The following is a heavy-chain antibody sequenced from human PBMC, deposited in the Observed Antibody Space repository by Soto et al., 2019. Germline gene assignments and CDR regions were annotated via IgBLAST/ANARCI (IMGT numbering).Heavy chain of an antibody. CDR3: ARGGLELGNFHFDY. CDR1: GGSFSCHY. CDR2: INQSGST. J-gene: IGHJ4*02. V-gene: IGHV4-34*01. D-gene: IGHD1-7*01. Sequence: PSETLSLTCAVYGGSFSCHYWSWIRQTPGKGLEWIGEINQSGSTNYNPSLKSRVTISIDTSKNQFSLKLSSVTAADTAVYYCARGGLELGNFHFDYWGQGTLVTVSS.